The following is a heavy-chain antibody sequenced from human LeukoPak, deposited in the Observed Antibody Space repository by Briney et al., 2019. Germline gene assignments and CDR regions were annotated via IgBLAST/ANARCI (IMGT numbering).Heavy chain of an antibody. V-gene: IGHV1-69*13. Sequence: SVKVSFTASGGTFSSYAISWVRQAPGQGLEWMGGIIPIFGTANYAQKFQGRVTITADESTSTAYMELSSLRSEDTAVYYCARVDCSSTSCPIYYYYGMDVWGQGTTVTVSS. J-gene: IGHJ6*02. D-gene: IGHD2-2*01. CDR1: GGTFSSYA. CDR3: ARVDCSSTSCPIYYYYGMDV. CDR2: IIPIFGTA.